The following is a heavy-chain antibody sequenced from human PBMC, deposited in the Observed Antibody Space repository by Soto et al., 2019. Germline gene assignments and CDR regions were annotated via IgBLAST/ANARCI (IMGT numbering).Heavy chain of an antibody. Sequence: PGESLKISCKGSGYSFTSYWIGWVRQMPGKGLEWMGIIYPGDSYTNYSPSFQGHVTISADKSISTAYLQWSSLKASDTAMYYCARRVFYGSGSYYNSHYYYGMDVWGQGTTVTVSS. CDR2: IYPGDSYT. V-gene: IGHV5-51*01. D-gene: IGHD3-10*01. CDR1: GYSFTSYW. J-gene: IGHJ6*02. CDR3: ARRVFYGSGSYYNSHYYYGMDV.